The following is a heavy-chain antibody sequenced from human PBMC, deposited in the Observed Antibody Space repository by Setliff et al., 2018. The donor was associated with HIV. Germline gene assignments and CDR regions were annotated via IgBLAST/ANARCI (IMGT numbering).Heavy chain of an antibody. Sequence: SLRLSCAASGFSVTSYVMHWVRQAPGKGLDWVGVIYFDTNNELHADSVKGRFSISRDKSKNTLYWQMKCLRVEDTALYYFARDRGDQELDYWGQGTLVTVSS. CDR2: IYFDTNNE. D-gene: IGHD1-1*01. CDR1: GFSVTSYV. V-gene: IGHV3-30*04. CDR3: ARDRGDQELDY. J-gene: IGHJ4*02.